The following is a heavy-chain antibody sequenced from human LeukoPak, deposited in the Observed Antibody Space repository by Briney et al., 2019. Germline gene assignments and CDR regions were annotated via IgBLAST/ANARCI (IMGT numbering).Heavy chain of an antibody. Sequence: GGSLRLSCAASGFTFSSYAMHWVCQAPGKGLEWVAVISYDGSNKYYADSVKGRFTISRDNSKNTLYLQMNSLRAEDTAVYYCASQLFHLDSSGYSLDALDIWGQGTMVTVSS. J-gene: IGHJ3*02. CDR2: ISYDGSNK. CDR1: GFTFSSYA. V-gene: IGHV3-30*04. D-gene: IGHD3-22*01. CDR3: ASQLFHLDSSGYSLDALDI.